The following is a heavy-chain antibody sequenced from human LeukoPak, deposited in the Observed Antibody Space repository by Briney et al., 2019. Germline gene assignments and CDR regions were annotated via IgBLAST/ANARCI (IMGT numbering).Heavy chain of an antibody. V-gene: IGHV4-30-2*01. J-gene: IGHJ5*02. CDR2: IYHSGST. D-gene: IGHD3-16*02. CDR1: GGSISSGGYS. Sequence: SQTLSLTCAVSGGSISSGGYSWSWIRQPPGTGLEWIGYIYHSGSTYYNPSLKSRVTISVDRSKNQFSLKLSSVTAADTAVYYCARVAELRLGELSFGWFDPWGQGTLVTVSS. CDR3: ARVAELRLGELSFGWFDP.